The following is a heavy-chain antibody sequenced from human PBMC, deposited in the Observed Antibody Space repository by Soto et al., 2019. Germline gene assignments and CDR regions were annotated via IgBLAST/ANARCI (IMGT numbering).Heavy chain of an antibody. D-gene: IGHD6-19*01. Sequence: QVQLQESGPGLVKPSQTLSLTCTVSGDSISSGGYYWSWIRQHPGKGPEWIGHVHYSGTTYYNPPLKSRLTITIDTSKNTFSLTLSSVTAADTAVYYCARGVEFTSGWDQFDYWGQGTLVTVSS. V-gene: IGHV4-31*03. J-gene: IGHJ4*02. CDR2: VHYSGTT. CDR1: GDSISSGGYY. CDR3: ARGVEFTSGWDQFDY.